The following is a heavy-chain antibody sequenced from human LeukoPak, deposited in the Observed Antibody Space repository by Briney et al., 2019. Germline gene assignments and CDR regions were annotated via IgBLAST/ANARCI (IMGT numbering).Heavy chain of an antibody. J-gene: IGHJ6*02. CDR1: GFAFSSYG. CDR2: ISYDGSNK. V-gene: IGHV3-30*03. CDR3: ARDQRSDSSGYYYGTTYGMDV. Sequence: GGSLRLSCAASGFAFSSYGMHWVRQAPGKGLEWVAVISYDGSNKYYADSVKGRFTISRDNSKNTLYLQMNSLRAEDTAVYYCARDQRSDSSGYYYGTTYGMDVWGQGTTVTVSS. D-gene: IGHD3-22*01.